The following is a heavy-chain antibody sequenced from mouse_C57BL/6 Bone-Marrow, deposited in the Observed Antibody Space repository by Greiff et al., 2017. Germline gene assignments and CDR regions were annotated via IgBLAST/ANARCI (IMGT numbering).Heavy chain of an antibody. CDR2: INPSSGYT. J-gene: IGHJ4*01. CDR3: ARSPIYYYGSRDAMDY. D-gene: IGHD1-1*01. Sequence: ESGAELAKPGASVKLSCKASGYTFPSYWMHWVKQRPGQGLEWIGYINPSSGYTTYNQKFKDKATLTADKSSSTAYMQLSSLTYEYSAVYYCARSPIYYYGSRDAMDYWGQGTSVTVSS. V-gene: IGHV1-7*01. CDR1: GYTFPSYW.